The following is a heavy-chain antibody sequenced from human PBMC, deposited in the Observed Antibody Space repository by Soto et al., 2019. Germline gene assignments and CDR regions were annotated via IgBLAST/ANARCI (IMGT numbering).Heavy chain of an antibody. CDR3: ARARGVDS. Sequence: EVHLVESGGGLVQPGGSLRLSCAGSGFTFSNHWMNWVRQAQGKGLEWVANIKADGSEKYYVDSVKGRCTSSRDNAKNSLYLQMNSLRAEDTGVYYCARARGVDSWGQGTLVTVSS. V-gene: IGHV3-7*03. J-gene: IGHJ5*01. D-gene: IGHD3-16*01. CDR2: IKADGSEK. CDR1: GFTFSNHW.